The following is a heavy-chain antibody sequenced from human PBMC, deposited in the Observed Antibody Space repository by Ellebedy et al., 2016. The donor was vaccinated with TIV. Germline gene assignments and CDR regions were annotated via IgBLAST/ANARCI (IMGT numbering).Heavy chain of an antibody. Sequence: SETLSLTCTVSGGSISSYYWSWIRQPPGKGLEWIGYIYYSGSTNYNPSLKSRVTISVDTSKNQFSLKLSSVTAADTAVYYCARVRFGRTGFDYWGQGTLVTVSS. J-gene: IGHJ4*02. V-gene: IGHV4-59*01. CDR1: GGSISSYY. CDR2: IYYSGST. CDR3: ARVRFGRTGFDY. D-gene: IGHD3-10*01.